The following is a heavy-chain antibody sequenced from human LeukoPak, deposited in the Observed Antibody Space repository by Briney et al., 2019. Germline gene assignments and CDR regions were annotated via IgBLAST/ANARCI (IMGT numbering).Heavy chain of an antibody. CDR2: INHSGST. CDR3: ARGSRWFDP. CDR1: GGSFSDYY. V-gene: IGHV4-34*01. J-gene: IGHJ5*02. Sequence: SETLSLTCAVYGGSFSDYYWSWIRQPPGKGLERIGEINHSGSTNYNPSLKSRVTISVDTSKNQFSLKLSSVTAADTAVYYCARGSRWFDPWGQGTLVTVSS.